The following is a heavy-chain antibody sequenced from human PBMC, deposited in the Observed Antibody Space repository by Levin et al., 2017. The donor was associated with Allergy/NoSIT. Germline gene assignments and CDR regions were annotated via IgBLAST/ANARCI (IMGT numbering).Heavy chain of an antibody. J-gene: IGHJ3*01. CDR2: IYYSGST. D-gene: IGHD6-13*01. CDR3: AGSSWYDALCPYF. Sequence: SQTLSLTCTVSGGSVSSGSYYWSWIRQPPGKGLEWIGYIYYSGSTNYNPSLKSRVTISVDTSKNQFSLKLSSVTAADTAVYYCAGSSWYDALCPYFWGQGTMVTVSS. V-gene: IGHV4-61*01. CDR1: GGSVSSGSYY.